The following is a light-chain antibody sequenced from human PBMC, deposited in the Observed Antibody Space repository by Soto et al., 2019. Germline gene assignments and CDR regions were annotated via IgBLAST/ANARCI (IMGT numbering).Light chain of an antibody. Sequence: SVLTQPASVSGSPGQSITISCTGTSSDVGGYNYVSWYQQHPGKAPKLMIYDVSNQPSGVSNRFSGSKSGNTASLTISGLQAEDEADYYCSSYTSSSTYVFGTGTKVTVL. CDR1: SSDVGGYNY. J-gene: IGLJ1*01. CDR2: DVS. V-gene: IGLV2-14*01. CDR3: SSYTSSSTYV.